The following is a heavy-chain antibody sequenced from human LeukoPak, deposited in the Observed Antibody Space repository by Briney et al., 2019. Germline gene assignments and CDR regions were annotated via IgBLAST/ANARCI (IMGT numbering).Heavy chain of an antibody. CDR1: GFTFNNYA. J-gene: IGHJ4*02. D-gene: IGHD1-1*01. V-gene: IGHV3-30*02. Sequence: GGSLRLSCAASGFTFNNYAMHWVRQAPGKGLEWVAFIRYDGSNKYYADSVKGRFTISRDNSKNTLYLQMNSLRAEDTAVYYCAKGWGRTTDYWGQGTLVTVSS. CDR2: IRYDGSNK. CDR3: AKGWGRTTDY.